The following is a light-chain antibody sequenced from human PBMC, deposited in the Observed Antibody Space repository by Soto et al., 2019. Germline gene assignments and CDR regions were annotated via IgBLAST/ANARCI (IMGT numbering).Light chain of an antibody. CDR3: LQDYDYPRT. J-gene: IGKJ1*01. CDR2: DAS. Sequence: EIVLTQSPGTLSLSPGERATLSCRASQSVRNSLLAWYQQKPGQPPRLLIYDASTRATATPERFSGRGSGTDFTLTISSLQPEDFATYYCLQDYDYPRTFGQGTKVDIK. CDR1: QSVRNSL. V-gene: IGKV3-20*01.